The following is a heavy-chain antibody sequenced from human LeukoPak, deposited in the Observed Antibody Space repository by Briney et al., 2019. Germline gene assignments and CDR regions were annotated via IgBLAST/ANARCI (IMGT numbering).Heavy chain of an antibody. CDR1: GGSISSYY. V-gene: IGHV4-59*01. CDR3: ARGIAVAGTVDPDAFDI. Sequence: PSGTLSLTCTVSGGSISSYYWSWVRQPPGKGLEWIGYIYYSGSTNYNPSLKSRVTISVDTSKNQFSLKLSSVTAADTAVYYCARGIAVAGTVDPDAFDIWGQGTMVTVSS. D-gene: IGHD6-19*01. J-gene: IGHJ3*02. CDR2: IYYSGST.